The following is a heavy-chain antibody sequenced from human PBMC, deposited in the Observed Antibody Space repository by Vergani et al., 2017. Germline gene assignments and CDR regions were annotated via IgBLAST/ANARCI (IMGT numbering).Heavy chain of an antibody. CDR3: ARASGSHRDYYYYMDV. Sequence: EVQLVQSGAEVKKPGESLKISCKGSGYSFTSYWIGWVRQMPGKGLEWMGIIYPGDSDTRYSPSFQGQVTIAADKSISTAYLQWSSLKASDTAMYYCARASGSHRDYYYYMDVWGKGTTVTVSS. CDR2: IYPGDSDT. CDR1: GYSFTSYW. J-gene: IGHJ6*03. V-gene: IGHV5-51*03. D-gene: IGHD1-26*01.